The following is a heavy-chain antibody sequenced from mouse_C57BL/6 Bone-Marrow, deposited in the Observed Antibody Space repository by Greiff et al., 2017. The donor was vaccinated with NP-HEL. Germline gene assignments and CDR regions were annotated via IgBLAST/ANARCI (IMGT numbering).Heavy chain of an antibody. CDR3: ARAVQGYYAMDY. V-gene: IGHV1-81*01. CDR2: IYPRSGNT. J-gene: IGHJ4*01. Sequence: VQLQQSGAELARPGASVKLSCKASGYTFTSYGISWVKQRTGQGLEWIGEIYPRSGNTYYIEKFKGKATLTADKSSSTAYMELRSLTSEDSAVYFCARAVQGYYAMDYWGQGTSVTVSS. CDR1: GYTFTSYG.